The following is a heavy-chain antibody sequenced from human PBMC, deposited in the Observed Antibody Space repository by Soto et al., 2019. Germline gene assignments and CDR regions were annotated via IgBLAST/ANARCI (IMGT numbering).Heavy chain of an antibody. CDR1: GGSISGFF. J-gene: IGHJ6*02. V-gene: IGHV4-59*10. CDR3: ARGGSTHYYYGLDV. D-gene: IGHD1-1*01. CDR2: VSASGST. Sequence: PSETLSLTCAVSGGSISGFFWTWVRHPPGMPLEGLGHVSASGSTVYNPSLQSRLTLSLDVSKNRFSLELTSVTAADTATHFCARGGSTHYYYGLDVWGQGTTVTVSS.